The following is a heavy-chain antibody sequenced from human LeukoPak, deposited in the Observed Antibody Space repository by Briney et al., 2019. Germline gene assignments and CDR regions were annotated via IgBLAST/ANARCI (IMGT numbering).Heavy chain of an antibody. J-gene: IGHJ6*02. CDR3: ARVSIAARLNYYYGMDV. V-gene: IGHV1-8*01. Sequence: GASVKVSCKASGYTFTSYDISWVRQATGQGLEWMGWMNPISGNTGYAQKFQGRVTMTRSTSISTAYMELSSLRSEDTAVYYCARVSIAARLNYYYGMDVWGQGTTVTVSS. D-gene: IGHD6-6*01. CDR1: GYTFTSYD. CDR2: MNPISGNT.